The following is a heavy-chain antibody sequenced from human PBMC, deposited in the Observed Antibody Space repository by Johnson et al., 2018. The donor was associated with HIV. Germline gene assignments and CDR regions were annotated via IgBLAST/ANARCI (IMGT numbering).Heavy chain of an antibody. V-gene: IGHV3-30-3*01. CDR3: ARDFGLGDLSYETVDAFDF. D-gene: IGHD3-16*02. J-gene: IGHJ3*01. CDR1: GFTFSSYA. Sequence: QVQLVESGGGVVQPGRSLRLSCAASGFTFSSYAMHWVRQPPGKGLEWVAVISYGGNKQYYVDSVEGRFTISRDNSKDTLYLQMNHLTIEDTAVYSCARDFGLGDLSYETVDAFDFWGPGTLVTVSS. CDR2: ISYGGNKQ.